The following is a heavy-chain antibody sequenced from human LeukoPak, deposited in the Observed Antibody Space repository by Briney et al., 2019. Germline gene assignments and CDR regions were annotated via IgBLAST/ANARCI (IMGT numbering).Heavy chain of an antibody. D-gene: IGHD3-22*01. Sequence: ASVKVSCKASGYTFTSYYMHWVGQAPGQGLERMGIINPSGGSTSYAQKFQGRVTMTRDTSTSTVYMELSSLRSEDTAVYYCAREKSYYYDSSGYDYWGQGTLVTVSS. CDR1: GYTFTSYY. J-gene: IGHJ4*02. CDR2: INPSGGST. CDR3: AREKSYYYDSSGYDY. V-gene: IGHV1-46*01.